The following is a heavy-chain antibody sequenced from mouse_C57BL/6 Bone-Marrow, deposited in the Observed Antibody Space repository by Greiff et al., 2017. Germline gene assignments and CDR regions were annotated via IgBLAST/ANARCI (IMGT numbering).Heavy chain of an antibody. CDR1: GYTFTHYY. Sequence: SGYTFTHYYMNWVKQSHGKSLEWLGDINPNNGGTSYNQKFKGKATLTVDKSSSTAYMELRSLTSEDSAVYYCALDGYYNYYAMDYWGQGTSVTVSS. D-gene: IGHD2-3*01. V-gene: IGHV1-26*01. CDR3: ALDGYYNYYAMDY. CDR2: INPNNGGT. J-gene: IGHJ4*01.